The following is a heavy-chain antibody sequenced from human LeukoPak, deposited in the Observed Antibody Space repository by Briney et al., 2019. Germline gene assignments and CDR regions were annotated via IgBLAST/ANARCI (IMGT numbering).Heavy chain of an antibody. J-gene: IGHJ3*02. CDR1: GGSISTYY. V-gene: IGHV4-59*01. CDR3: GRGGDDYGDHGGGNDAFDI. CDR2: IYDSGST. D-gene: IGHD4-17*01. Sequence: SETLSFTCTVSGGSISTYYWSWIRQPPGKGLEWIGYIYDSGSTNYNHSLKSRVTISVDTSKNQFSLKLSSVTAAATAVYHCGRGGDDYGDHGGGNDAFDIWGQGTMVTVSS.